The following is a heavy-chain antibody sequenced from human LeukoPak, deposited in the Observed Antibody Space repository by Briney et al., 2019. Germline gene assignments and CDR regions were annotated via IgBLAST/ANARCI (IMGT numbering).Heavy chain of an antibody. V-gene: IGHV4-59*01. CDR3: ASYYNTRWYYFDY. CDR1: GGSISSYY. CDR2: IYYSGST. Sequence: SETLSLTCTVSGGSISSYYWSWIRQPPGKGLEWIGYIYYSGSTNYNPSLKSRITLSVETSKNQFSLKLSSVTAADTAVYYCASYYNTRWYYFDYWGQGTLVTVSS. D-gene: IGHD3-10*01. J-gene: IGHJ4*02.